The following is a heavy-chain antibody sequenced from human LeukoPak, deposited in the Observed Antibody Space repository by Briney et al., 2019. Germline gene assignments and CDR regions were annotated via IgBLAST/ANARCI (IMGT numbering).Heavy chain of an antibody. Sequence: GGSLRLSCAASGFTFSSYSMNWVRQAPGKGLEWVSSISSSSTYIYYADSVKGRFTISRDNAKNSLYLQMNSLRAEDTALYYCARYPGNGAFDVWGQGTMVTVSS. CDR3: ARYPGNGAFDV. D-gene: IGHD2-8*01. CDR2: ISSSSTYI. V-gene: IGHV3-21*01. J-gene: IGHJ3*01. CDR1: GFTFSSYS.